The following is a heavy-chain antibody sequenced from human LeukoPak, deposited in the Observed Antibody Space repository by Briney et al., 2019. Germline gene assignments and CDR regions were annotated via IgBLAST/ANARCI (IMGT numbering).Heavy chain of an antibody. Sequence: GGSLRLSCAASGFTFSSYSMNWVRQAPGKGLEWVSSISSSSSYIYYADSVKGRFTISRDNAKNSLYLQMNSLRAEDTAVYYCAKGRYCSSTSCYLCMDVWGQGTTVTVSS. CDR3: AKGRYCSSTSCYLCMDV. V-gene: IGHV3-21*04. CDR1: GFTFSSYS. CDR2: ISSSSSYI. J-gene: IGHJ6*02. D-gene: IGHD2-2*01.